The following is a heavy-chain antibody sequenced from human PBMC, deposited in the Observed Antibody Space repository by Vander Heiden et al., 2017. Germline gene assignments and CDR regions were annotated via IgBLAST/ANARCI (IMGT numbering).Heavy chain of an antibody. CDR1: GGSISSSSYY. D-gene: IGHD2-15*01. CDR3: ARRWNYYGMDV. V-gene: IGHV4-39*01. J-gene: IGHJ6*02. Sequence: QLQPQESGPGLVKPSETLSLTCTVSGGSISSSSYYWGWIRQPPGKGLEWIGSIYYSGSTDDNPSLKSRVTISVDTSKNQFSLKMSDVTAADTAVYYCARRWNYYGMDVWGQGNKVTVSS. CDR2: IYYSGST.